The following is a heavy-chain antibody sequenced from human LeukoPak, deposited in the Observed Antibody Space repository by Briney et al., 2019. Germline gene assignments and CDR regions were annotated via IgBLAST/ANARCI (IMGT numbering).Heavy chain of an antibody. CDR3: ASGSSGYYYFDY. CDR2: IYYSGST. J-gene: IGHJ4*02. D-gene: IGHD3-22*01. CDR1: GGSIRSGDYY. V-gene: IGHV4-31*11. Sequence: SETLSLTCAVSGGSIRSGDYYWSWIRQHPGKGLEWIGYIYYSGSTYYNPSLKSRVTISVDTSKNQFSPKLSSVTAADTAVYYCASGSSGYYYFDYWGQGTLVTVSS.